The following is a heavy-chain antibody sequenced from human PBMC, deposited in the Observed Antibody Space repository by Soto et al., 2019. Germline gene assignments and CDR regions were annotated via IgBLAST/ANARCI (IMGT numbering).Heavy chain of an antibody. V-gene: IGHV3-74*01. CDR3: ARAQDY. CDR2: INSDGRST. J-gene: IGHJ4*02. CDR1: GFTFSSYW. Sequence: EVKLVESGGGLVQPGGSLRLSCAASGFTFSSYWMHWVRQAPGKVLAWVSRINSDGRSTIYADSVKGRFTISRDNAKNTLYLQMNSLRAEDTAVYYCARAQDYWGQGTLFTVSS.